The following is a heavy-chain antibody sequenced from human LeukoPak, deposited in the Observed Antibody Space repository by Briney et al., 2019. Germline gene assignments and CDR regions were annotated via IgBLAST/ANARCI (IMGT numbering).Heavy chain of an antibody. Sequence: PSETLSLTCTVSGGSISSGGYYWSWIRQHPGKGLEWIGYIYYSGSTYYNLSLRSRLTISVDTSKNQFSLKLSSVTAADTAVYYCARGQLSRFDPWGQGTLVTVSS. V-gene: IGHV4-31*03. CDR2: IYYSGST. J-gene: IGHJ5*02. CDR3: ARGQLSRFDP. CDR1: GGSISSGGYY. D-gene: IGHD3-3*02.